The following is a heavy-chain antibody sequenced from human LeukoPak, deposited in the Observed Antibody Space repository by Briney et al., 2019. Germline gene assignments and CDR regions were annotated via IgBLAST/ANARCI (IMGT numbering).Heavy chain of an antibody. Sequence: ASVKVSCKASGYTFTSYDINWVRQATGQGLEWMGWMNPNSGNTGYAQKFQGRVTMARNTPISTAYMELSSLRSEDTAVYYCAKRGGPRGSGEYDYWGQGTLVTVSS. J-gene: IGHJ4*02. CDR2: MNPNSGNT. V-gene: IGHV1-8*01. D-gene: IGHD2-15*01. CDR1: GYTFTSYD. CDR3: AKRGGPRGSGEYDY.